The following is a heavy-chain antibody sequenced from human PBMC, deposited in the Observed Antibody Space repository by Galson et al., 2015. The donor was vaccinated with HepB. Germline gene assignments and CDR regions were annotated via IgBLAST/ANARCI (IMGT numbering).Heavy chain of an antibody. D-gene: IGHD6-13*01. V-gene: IGHV1-46*01. CDR1: GYTFTSYY. Sequence: SVKVSCKVSGYTFTSYYMHWVRQAPGQGLEWMGIINPSGGSTSYAQKFQGRVTMTRDTSTSTVYMELSSLRSEDTAVYYCAREVAAAGPFDYWGQGTLVTVSS. CDR2: INPSGGST. J-gene: IGHJ4*02. CDR3: AREVAAAGPFDY.